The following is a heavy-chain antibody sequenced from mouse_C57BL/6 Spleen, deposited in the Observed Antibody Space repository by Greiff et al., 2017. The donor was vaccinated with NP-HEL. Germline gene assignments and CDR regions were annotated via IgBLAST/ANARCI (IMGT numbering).Heavy chain of an antibody. CDR3: ARIARDGYYGGDYFDY. CDR2: IWWDDDK. J-gene: IGHJ2*01. V-gene: IGHV8-8*01. D-gene: IGHD2-3*01. Sequence: QVTLKVSGPGILQPSQTLSLTCSFSGFSLSTFGMGVGWIRQPSGKGLEWLAHIWWDDDKYYNPALKSRLTISKDTSKKQVFLKIANVDTADTATYYCARIARDGYYGGDYFDYWGQGTTLTVSS. CDR1: GFSLSTFGMG.